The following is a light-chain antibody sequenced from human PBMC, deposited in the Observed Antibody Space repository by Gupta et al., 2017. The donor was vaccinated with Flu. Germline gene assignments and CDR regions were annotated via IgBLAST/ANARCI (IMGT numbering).Light chain of an antibody. V-gene: IGKV1-5*03. CDR1: QSISNW. J-gene: IGKJ4*01. Sequence: DIQMTQSPSTLSASAGDRVTITRRASQSISNWLAWYQQKPGKAPKLLIYKASTLERGVPSRFSGSGFGTEFSLTVSSLQPDDFATYYCQQCNSYSATFGGGTKVEMK. CDR2: KAS. CDR3: QQCNSYSAT.